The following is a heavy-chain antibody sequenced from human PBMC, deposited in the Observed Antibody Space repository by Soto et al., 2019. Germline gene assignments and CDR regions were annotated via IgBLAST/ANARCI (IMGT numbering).Heavy chain of an antibody. J-gene: IGHJ5*02. CDR3: ARAFSDSSSFFDP. CDR1: GGSISSGGYY. D-gene: IGHD6-13*01. Sequence: SETLSLTCTVSGGSISSGGYYWSWIRQHPGKGLEWIGYIYYSGSTYYNPSLKSRVTISVDTSKNQFSLKLSSVTAADTAVYYCARAFSDSSSFFDPWGQGTLVTVSS. CDR2: IYYSGST. V-gene: IGHV4-31*03.